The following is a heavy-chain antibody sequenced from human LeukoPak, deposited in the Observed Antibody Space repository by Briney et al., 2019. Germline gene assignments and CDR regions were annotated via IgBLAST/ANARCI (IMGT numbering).Heavy chain of an antibody. J-gene: IGHJ2*01. V-gene: IGHV4-38-2*01. D-gene: IGHD3-22*01. CDR1: GYSISSGYY. CDR2: IYHSGST. CDR3: ARRAYYDSSGYYPVSGYLDL. Sequence: NPSETLSLTCAVSGYSISSGYYWGWIRQPPGKGLEWIGSIYHSGSTYYNPSLRSRGTISIATSKNQFSLRLRSVTAADTAIYYCARRAYYDSSGYYPVSGYLDLWGRGTLVTVSS.